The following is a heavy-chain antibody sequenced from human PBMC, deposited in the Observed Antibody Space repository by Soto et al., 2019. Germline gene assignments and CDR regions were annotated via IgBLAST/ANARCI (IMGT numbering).Heavy chain of an antibody. D-gene: IGHD1-1*01. V-gene: IGHV4-39*01. CDR2: IYYSGNT. J-gene: IGHJ4*02. CDR3: ARTPGITTSRRDY. Sequence: SETLSLTCSVSGGSISSPSYYWGWIRQPPGKGLEWIGSIYYSGNTYYNPSLKSRVTIFVDTSRNQFSLKVNSVTAADTAVYFCARTPGITTSRRDYWGQGTLVTVSS. CDR1: GGSISSPSYY.